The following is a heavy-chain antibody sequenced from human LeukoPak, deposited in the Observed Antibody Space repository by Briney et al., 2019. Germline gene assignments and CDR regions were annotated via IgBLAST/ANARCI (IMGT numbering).Heavy chain of an antibody. Sequence: QPGGSLRLSCAASGFTFSSYWMSWVCQAPGKGLEWVANIKQDGSEKYYVDSVKGRFTISRDNAKNSLYLQMNSLRAEDTAVYYCARDFPYQLLTYYFDYWGQGTLVTVSS. D-gene: IGHD2-2*01. V-gene: IGHV3-7*01. CDR2: IKQDGSEK. CDR3: ARDFPYQLLTYYFDY. J-gene: IGHJ4*02. CDR1: GFTFSSYW.